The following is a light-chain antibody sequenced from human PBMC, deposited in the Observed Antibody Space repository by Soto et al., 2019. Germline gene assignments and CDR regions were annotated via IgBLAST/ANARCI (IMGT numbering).Light chain of an antibody. CDR3: QQANSYPIT. V-gene: IGKV1D-12*01. CDR2: AAS. J-gene: IGKJ4*01. CDR1: QAISNW. Sequence: DIQMTQSPSSVSASVGDRVTITCRASQAISNWVAWYQQKPGKAPKLLIYAASSLQSGVPSRFGGSGSGTDFSLNINGLRPEDVATYYCQQANSYPITFGRGTKVDIK.